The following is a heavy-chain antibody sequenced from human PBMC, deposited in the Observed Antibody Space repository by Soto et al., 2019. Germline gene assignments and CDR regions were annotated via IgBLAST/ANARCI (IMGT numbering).Heavy chain of an antibody. V-gene: IGHV4-31*03. J-gene: IGHJ5*02. CDR2: IYYSGTT. D-gene: IGHD4-17*01. CDR1: GGSISSGDYY. Sequence: QVQLLESGPGLVKPSETLFLTCTVSGGSISSGDYYWTWIRQHPGKGLEWIGYIYYSGTTYYNPSLKSRLTIFVDTSKNQFSLNLRSVTAADTAVYYCARVSATLTYRFDPWGQGTRVTVSS. CDR3: ARVSATLTYRFDP.